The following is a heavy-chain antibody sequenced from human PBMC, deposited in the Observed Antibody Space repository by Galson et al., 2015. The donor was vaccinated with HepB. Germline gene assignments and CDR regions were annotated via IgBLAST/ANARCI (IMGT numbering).Heavy chain of an antibody. D-gene: IGHD6-13*01. CDR1: GFTFSNYG. CDR2: IWSDGTNK. J-gene: IGHJ4*02. Sequence: SLRLSCAASGFTFSNYGMQWVRQAPGKGLEWVALIWSDGTNKYYADSVKGRFTISRGNNKNTLYLQMDSRRGEDTAVYYCARDKLVAAAPLDYWGQGTLVTVYS. CDR3: ARDKLVAAAPLDY. V-gene: IGHV3-33*01.